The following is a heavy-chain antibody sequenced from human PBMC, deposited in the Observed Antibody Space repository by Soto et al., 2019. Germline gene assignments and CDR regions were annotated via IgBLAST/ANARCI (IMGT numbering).Heavy chain of an antibody. D-gene: IGHD2-15*01. CDR3: AKDGLKVVAAPYYYGMDV. V-gene: IGHV3-30*18. J-gene: IGHJ6*02. CDR2: ISYDGSNK. Sequence: GGSLRLSCAASGFTFISYGMHWVRQAPGKGLEWVAVISYDGSNKYYADSVKGRFTISRDNSKNTLYLQMNSLRAEDTAVYYCAKDGLKVVAAPYYYGMDVWGQGTTVTVSS. CDR1: GFTFISYG.